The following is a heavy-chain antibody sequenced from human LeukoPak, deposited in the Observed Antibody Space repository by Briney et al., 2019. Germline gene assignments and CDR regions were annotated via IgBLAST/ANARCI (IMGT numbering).Heavy chain of an antibody. J-gene: IGHJ3*01. Sequence: GGSLRLSRAVSGFTFSGFWMSWSRQAPGKGLEWVASINSDGSEGYYADVVKGRFTISRDNAKNSLYLQINSLRAEDTAVYYCARSSYSSSSSVWGQGTMVTVSS. CDR1: GFTFSGFW. D-gene: IGHD6-6*01. CDR3: ARSSYSSSSSV. CDR2: INSDGSEG. V-gene: IGHV3-7*03.